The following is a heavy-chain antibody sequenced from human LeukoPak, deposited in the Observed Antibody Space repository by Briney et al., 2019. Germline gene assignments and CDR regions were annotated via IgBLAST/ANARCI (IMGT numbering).Heavy chain of an antibody. CDR3: ARSYASSSLDAFDI. Sequence: GGSLRLSCAASGFTFSSYSMNWVRQAPGKGLEWVSSISSSSSYIYHADSVKGRFTISRDNAKNSLYLQMNSLRAEDTAVYYCARSYASSSLDAFDIWGQGTMVTVSS. CDR1: GFTFSSYS. V-gene: IGHV3-21*01. D-gene: IGHD6-13*01. J-gene: IGHJ3*02. CDR2: ISSSSSYI.